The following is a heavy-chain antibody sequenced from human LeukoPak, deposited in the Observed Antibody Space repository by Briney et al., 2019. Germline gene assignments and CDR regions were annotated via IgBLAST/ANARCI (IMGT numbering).Heavy chain of an antibody. CDR3: ARGAGYCSSTSCYLGYYYYGMDV. Sequence: GGSLRLSCAASGFTFRSYWMHWVRQVPGKGLVWVSRINSDGSSTRYADFVKGRFTISRDNVKNTLYLQMNSLRAEDTAVYYCARGAGYCSSTSCYLGYYYYGMDVWGQGTTVTVSS. V-gene: IGHV3-74*01. CDR1: GFTFRSYW. CDR2: INSDGSST. D-gene: IGHD2-2*01. J-gene: IGHJ6*02.